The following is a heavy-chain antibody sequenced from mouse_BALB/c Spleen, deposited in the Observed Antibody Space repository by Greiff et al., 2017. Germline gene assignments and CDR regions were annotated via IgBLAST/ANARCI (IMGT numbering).Heavy chain of an antibody. CDR2: IDPANGNT. CDR3: ARHYGAY. D-gene: IGHD1-1*01. J-gene: IGHJ3*01. CDR1: GFNFKDTY. V-gene: IGHV14-3*02. Sequence: EVQLQQSGAELVKPGASVKLSCTASGFNFKDTYMHWVKQRPEQGLEWIGRIDPANGNTKYDPKFQGKATITADTSSNTAYLQLSSLTSEDTAVYYCARHYGAYWGQGTLVTVSA.